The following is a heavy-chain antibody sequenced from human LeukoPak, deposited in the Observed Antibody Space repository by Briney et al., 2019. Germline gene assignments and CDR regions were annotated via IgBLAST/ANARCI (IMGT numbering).Heavy chain of an antibody. J-gene: IGHJ4*02. CDR2: IWYDGSNK. V-gene: IGHV3-33*01. CDR3: ARGYSSSWYFDY. D-gene: IGHD6-13*01. CDR1: GFTFSSYG. Sequence: PGRSLRLSRAASGFTFSSYGMHWVRQAPGKGLEWVAVIWYDGSNKYYADSVKGRFTISRDNSKNTLYLQMNSLRAEDTAVYYCARGYSSSWYFDYWGQGTLVTVSS.